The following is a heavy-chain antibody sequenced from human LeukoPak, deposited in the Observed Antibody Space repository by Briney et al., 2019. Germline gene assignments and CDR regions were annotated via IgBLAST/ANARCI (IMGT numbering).Heavy chain of an antibody. V-gene: IGHV3-30-3*01. J-gene: IGHJ4*02. Sequence: GGSLRLSCAASGFTFSTFAMHGVRQAPGGGVQWVALISYDSTNIHYADSVRGRFTISRDNSKNTLYLQMNSLRTEDTAVYYCARDLPPLDYWGQGTLVTVSP. CDR2: ISYDSTNI. CDR1: GFTFSTFA. CDR3: ARDLPPLDY.